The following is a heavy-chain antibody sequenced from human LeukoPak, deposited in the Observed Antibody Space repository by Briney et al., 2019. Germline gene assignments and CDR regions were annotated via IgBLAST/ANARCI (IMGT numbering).Heavy chain of an antibody. Sequence: SETLSLTCTVSGGSISSYYWTWIRQPPGKGLEWIGYIYYSGSTNYNPSLKSRVTISVDTSKNQFSLKLSSVTAADTAVYYCARGEMATIHDYWGQGTLVTVSS. J-gene: IGHJ4*02. D-gene: IGHD5-24*01. CDR2: IYYSGST. CDR1: GGSISSYY. CDR3: ARGEMATIHDY. V-gene: IGHV4-59*01.